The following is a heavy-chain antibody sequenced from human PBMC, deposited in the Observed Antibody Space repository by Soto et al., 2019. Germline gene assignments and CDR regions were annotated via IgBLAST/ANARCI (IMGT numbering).Heavy chain of an antibody. CDR3: ARDRSSRDFWSGYFEPRGTDYFDY. CDR1: GYTFTSYG. V-gene: IGHV1-18*01. J-gene: IGHJ4*02. CDR2: ISAYNGNT. D-gene: IGHD3-3*01. Sequence: ASVKVSCKASGYTFTSYGISWVRQAPGQGLEWMGWISAYNGNTNYAQKLQGRVTMTTDTSTSTAYMELRSLRSDDTAVYYCARDRSSRDFWSGYFEPRGTDYFDYWGQGTLVTVSS.